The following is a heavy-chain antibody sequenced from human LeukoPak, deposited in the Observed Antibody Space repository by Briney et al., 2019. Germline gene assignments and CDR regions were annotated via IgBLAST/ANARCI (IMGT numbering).Heavy chain of an antibody. J-gene: IGHJ4*02. D-gene: IGHD5-24*01. V-gene: IGHV3-30*04. CDR1: GFTFSSYA. Sequence: GGSLRRSCAASGFTFSSYAMHWVRQAPGKGLEWVAVISYDGSNKYYADSVKGRFTISRDNSKNTLYLQMNSLRAEDTAVYYCARIAPIIRAFDYWGQGTLVTVSS. CDR2: ISYDGSNK. CDR3: ARIAPIIRAFDY.